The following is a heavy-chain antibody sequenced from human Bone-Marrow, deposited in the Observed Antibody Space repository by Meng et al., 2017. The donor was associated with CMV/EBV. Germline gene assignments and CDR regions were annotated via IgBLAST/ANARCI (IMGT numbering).Heavy chain of an antibody. V-gene: IGHV1-2*02. CDR1: GYTFTGYY. CDR3: ARENITMLVGGMDV. Sequence: ASVKVSCKASGYTFTGYYMHWVRQAPGQGLEWMGWINPNSGGTNYAQKFQGRVTMTRDTSISTAYMELSRLRSDDTAVYYCARENITMLVGGMDVWGQGNTVTVSS. D-gene: IGHD3-22*01. CDR2: INPNSGGT. J-gene: IGHJ6*02.